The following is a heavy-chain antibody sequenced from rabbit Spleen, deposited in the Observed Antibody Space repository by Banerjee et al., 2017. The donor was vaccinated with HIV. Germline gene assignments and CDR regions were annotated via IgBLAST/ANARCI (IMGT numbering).Heavy chain of an antibody. J-gene: IGHJ4*01. CDR1: GFSFSNKAV. CDR2: INAVTGKA. Sequence: QEHLKESGGGLVQPGGSLKLSCTASGFSFSNKAVMCWVRQAPGKGLEWIACINAVTGKAVYASWAKGRFTFSKTSSTTVTLQMTSLTAADTATYFCARDLTVVIGWNFNLWGPGTLVTVS. V-gene: IGHV1S45*01. D-gene: IGHD1-1*01. CDR3: ARDLTVVIGWNFNL.